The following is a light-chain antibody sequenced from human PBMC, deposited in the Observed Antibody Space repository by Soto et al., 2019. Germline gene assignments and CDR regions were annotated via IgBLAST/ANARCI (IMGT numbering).Light chain of an antibody. CDR2: HGT. V-gene: IGLV2-11*02. Sequence: QSVLTQPRSVSGSPGQSVTISCTGTSSDVGGYNYVSWYQQHPGKAPKLMIYHGTYRLSGGSKRYSGSKAGNSASRKISALQADDEADYYCCSLATSHTYVLGSGTKVPVL. CDR1: SSDVGGYNY. CDR3: CSLATSHTYV. J-gene: IGLJ1*01.